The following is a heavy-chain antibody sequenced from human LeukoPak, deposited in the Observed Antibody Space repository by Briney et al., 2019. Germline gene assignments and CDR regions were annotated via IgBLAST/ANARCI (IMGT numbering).Heavy chain of an antibody. D-gene: IGHD2-2*01. CDR2: INPNSGGT. CDR1: GYTFTGYY. Sequence: ASVKVSCKASGYTFTGYYMHWARQAPGQGLEWIGWINPNSGGTNYAQKFQGRVTMTRDASISTAYMELSRLRSDDTAVYYCARDLAEYCSSTSCYLSAFDIWGQGTMVTVSS. CDR3: ARDLAEYCSSTSCYLSAFDI. J-gene: IGHJ3*02. V-gene: IGHV1-2*02.